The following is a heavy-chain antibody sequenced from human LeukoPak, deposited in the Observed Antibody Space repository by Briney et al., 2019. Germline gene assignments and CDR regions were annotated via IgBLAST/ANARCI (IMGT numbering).Heavy chain of an antibody. D-gene: IGHD5-24*01. V-gene: IGHV1-69*13. CDR2: IIPIFGTA. CDR3: ARERDGNNFFDY. J-gene: IGHJ4*02. CDR1: GGTFSSYA. Sequence: GASVKVSCKASGGTFSSYAISWVRQAPGQGLEWMGGIIPIFGTANYAQKFQGRVTITADESTSTAYMELSSLRSEDTAVYYCARERDGNNFFDYWGQGTLVTVSS.